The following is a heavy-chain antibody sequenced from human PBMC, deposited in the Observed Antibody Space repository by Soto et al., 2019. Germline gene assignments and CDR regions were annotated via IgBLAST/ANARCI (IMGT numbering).Heavy chain of an antibody. D-gene: IGHD2-21*02. CDR3: ARLGGYYQAFDQ. V-gene: IGHV4-59*08. CDR2: IYYTGTT. J-gene: IGHJ4*02. CDR1: GGSMSSYY. Sequence: SETLSLTCIVSGGSMSSYYWGWFRQPPGKGLEWIGYIYYTGTTTYHPPLKSRVTISIDTSRNQFSLKLNSVTAADTAVYYCARLGGYYQAFDQWGQGSLVTVSS.